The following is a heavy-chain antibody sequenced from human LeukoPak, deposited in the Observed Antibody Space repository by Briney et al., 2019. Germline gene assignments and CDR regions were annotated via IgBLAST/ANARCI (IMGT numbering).Heavy chain of an antibody. CDR2: IIPISGTA. D-gene: IGHD3-9*01. CDR3: ASKARTYYDILTGYYRSALDY. CDR1: GGTFSSYA. Sequence: GASVKVSCKASGGTFSSYAISWVRQAPGQGLEWMGGIIPISGTANYAQKFQGRVTITADKSTSTAYMELSSLRSEDTAVYYCASKARTYYDILTGYYRSALDYWGQGTLVTVSS. J-gene: IGHJ4*02. V-gene: IGHV1-69*06.